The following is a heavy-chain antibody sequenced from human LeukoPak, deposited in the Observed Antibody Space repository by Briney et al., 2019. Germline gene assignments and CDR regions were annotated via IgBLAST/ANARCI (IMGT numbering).Heavy chain of an antibody. D-gene: IGHD3-16*02. J-gene: IGHJ6*02. Sequence: GGSLRLSCAASGNYWMHWVRQAPGKGLVWVSAISGCGGSTYYADSVKGRFTISRDNSKNTLYLQMNSLRAEDTAVYYCAKGYHDGDGMDVWGQGTTVTVSS. CDR1: GNYW. CDR3: AKGYHDGDGMDV. V-gene: IGHV3-23*01. CDR2: ISGCGGST.